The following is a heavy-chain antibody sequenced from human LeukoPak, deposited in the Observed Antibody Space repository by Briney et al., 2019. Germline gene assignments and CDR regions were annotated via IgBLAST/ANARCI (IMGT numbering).Heavy chain of an antibody. Sequence: ASLKVSCKASGYTFTSYGISWVRQAPGQGLEWMGWISAYNGNTNYAQKLQGRVTITTDTSTSTAYMELRSLRSDDTAVYYCARSGTSYSSSWYRLDYWGQGTLVTVSS. J-gene: IGHJ4*02. V-gene: IGHV1-18*01. CDR2: ISAYNGNT. CDR1: GYTFTSYG. CDR3: ARSGTSYSSSWYRLDY. D-gene: IGHD6-13*01.